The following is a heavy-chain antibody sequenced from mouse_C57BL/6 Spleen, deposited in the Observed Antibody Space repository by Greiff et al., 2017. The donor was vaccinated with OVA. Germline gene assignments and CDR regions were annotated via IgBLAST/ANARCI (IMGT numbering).Heavy chain of an antibody. CDR1: GYTFTSYW. D-gene: IGHD2-2*01. V-gene: IGHV1-59*01. CDR3: ARRGYPYWYFDV. J-gene: IGHJ1*03. Sequence: QVQLQQPGAELVRPGTSVKLSCKASGYTFTSYWMHWVKQRPGQGLEWIGVIDPSDSYTNYNQKFTGKATLTVDTSSSTAYMQLSSLTSEDSAVYYCARRGYPYWYFDVWGTGTTVTVSS. CDR2: IDPSDSYT.